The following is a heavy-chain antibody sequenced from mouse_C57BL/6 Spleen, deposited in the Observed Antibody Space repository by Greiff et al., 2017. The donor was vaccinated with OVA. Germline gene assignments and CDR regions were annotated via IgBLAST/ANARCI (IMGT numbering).Heavy chain of an antibody. V-gene: IGHV1-66*01. CDR3: ARGELGPFAY. Sequence: QVQLQQPGPELVKPGASVKISCKASGYSFTSYYIHWVKQRPGQGLEWIGWIYPGSGNTKYNEKFKGKATLTADTSSSTAYMQLSSLTSEDSAVYYCARGELGPFAYWGQGTLVTVSA. D-gene: IGHD4-1*01. CDR1: GYSFTSYY. J-gene: IGHJ3*01. CDR2: IYPGSGNT.